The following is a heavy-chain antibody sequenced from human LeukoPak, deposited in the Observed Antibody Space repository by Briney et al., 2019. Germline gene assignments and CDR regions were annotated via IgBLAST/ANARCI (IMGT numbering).Heavy chain of an antibody. D-gene: IGHD3-22*01. V-gene: IGHV4-34*01. CDR1: GVSFSGYY. J-gene: IGHJ4*02. Sequence: PSETLSLTCAVYGVSFSGYYWSWIRQPPGKGLEWIGEINHSGSTNYNPSLKSRVTISVDTSKNQFSLKLSSVTAADTAVYYCARVVYYDSSGYVYFDYWGQGTLVTVSS. CDR3: ARVVYYDSSGYVYFDY. CDR2: INHSGST.